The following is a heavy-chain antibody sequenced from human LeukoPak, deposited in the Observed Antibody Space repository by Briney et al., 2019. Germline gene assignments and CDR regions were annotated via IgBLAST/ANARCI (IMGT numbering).Heavy chain of an antibody. CDR2: MYYSGST. Sequence: PSETLSLTCSVSGGSISNYFWNWIRQPPGKGLEWIGYMYYSGSTNYNPSLKSRVTISVDTSKNQFSLQLSSVTAADTAVYFCARLDNVRGAFDYWGQGTLVTVSS. CDR3: ARLDNVRGAFDY. CDR1: GGSISNYF. D-gene: IGHD2-2*03. J-gene: IGHJ4*02. V-gene: IGHV4-59*01.